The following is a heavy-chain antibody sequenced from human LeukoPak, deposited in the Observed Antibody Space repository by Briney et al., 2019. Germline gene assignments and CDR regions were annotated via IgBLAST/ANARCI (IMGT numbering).Heavy chain of an antibody. V-gene: IGHV4-59*08. CDR2: IFYAGST. CDR3: ASGERGYSYGPLDY. J-gene: IGHJ4*02. Sequence: SETLSLTCTVSGGSIRSYYWSWIRQPPGKGLEWIGYIFYAGSTTYNPSLKSRVTLSIDTSKNQFSLELNSVTAADTAVYYCASGERGYSYGPLDYWGQGTLVTVSS. CDR1: GGSIRSYY. D-gene: IGHD5-18*01.